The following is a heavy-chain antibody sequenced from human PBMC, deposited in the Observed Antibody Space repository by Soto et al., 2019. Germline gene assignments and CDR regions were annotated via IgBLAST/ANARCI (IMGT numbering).Heavy chain of an antibody. Sequence: QVQLVQSGAEVKKPGSSVKFSCKASGGTFSSYAISWVRQAPGQGLAWMGGIIPIFGTANYAQKFQGRVTITADKSTSTAYMELSSLRSEDTAVYYCARAPMITIFGVALNWFDPWGQGTLVTVSS. V-gene: IGHV1-69*06. J-gene: IGHJ5*02. CDR3: ARAPMITIFGVALNWFDP. CDR2: IIPIFGTA. D-gene: IGHD3-3*01. CDR1: GGTFSSYA.